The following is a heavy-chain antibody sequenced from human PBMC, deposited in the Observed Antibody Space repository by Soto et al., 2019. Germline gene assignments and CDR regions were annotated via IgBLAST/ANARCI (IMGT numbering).Heavy chain of an antibody. CDR2: IYYSGST. CDR1: GGSISSGGYY. V-gene: IGHV4-31*03. D-gene: IGHD2-15*01. J-gene: IGHJ3*02. CDR3: ARGHFVVVAVGFDI. Sequence: SETLSLTCTVSGGSISSGGYYWSWIRQHPGKGLEWIGYIYYSGSTYYNPSLKSRVTISVDTSKNQFSLKLSSVTAADTAVYYCARGHFVVVAVGFDIWGQGTMVTVSS.